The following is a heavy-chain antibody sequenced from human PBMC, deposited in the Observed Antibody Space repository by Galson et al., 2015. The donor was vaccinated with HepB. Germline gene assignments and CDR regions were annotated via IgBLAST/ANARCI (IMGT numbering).Heavy chain of an antibody. CDR2: ITSYNDNI. V-gene: IGHV1-18*01. CDR1: GYTFFNYG. CDR3: ARESVSLGVYFDY. J-gene: IGHJ4*02. Sequence: SVKVSCKASGYTFFNYGINWVRQAPGQGLEWMGWITSYNDNIKYAQKFQGRVTVTTDTSTNTAYMALRSLRSDDTAVYYCARESVSLGVYFDYWGQGTLVTVSS. D-gene: IGHD3-16*01.